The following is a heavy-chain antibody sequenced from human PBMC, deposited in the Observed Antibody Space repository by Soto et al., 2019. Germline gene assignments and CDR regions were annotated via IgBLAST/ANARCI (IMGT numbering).Heavy chain of an antibody. J-gene: IGHJ6*02. Sequence: KTSETLSLTCAVSDYSISSGYYWGWIRQPPGKGPLWIGSIYHTGNTYYHPSLRSRVTISVDTSKNQISLKLTSVTAADTAVYYCARDHDANGVCYPYYFYGMDVWGQGTTVTVSS. V-gene: IGHV4-38-2*02. CDR1: DYSISSGYY. D-gene: IGHD2-8*01. CDR2: IYHTGNT. CDR3: ARDHDANGVCYPYYFYGMDV.